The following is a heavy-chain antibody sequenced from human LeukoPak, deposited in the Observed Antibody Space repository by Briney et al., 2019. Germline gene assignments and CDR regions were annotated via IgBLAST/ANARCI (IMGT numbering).Heavy chain of an antibody. J-gene: IGHJ4*02. CDR2: ISGNGRT. V-gene: IGHV3-23*01. D-gene: IGHD2-2*01. CDR3: AKVNWCSASCADA. Sequence: GGSLRLSCAASGFTFSNDDMNWVRQAPGKGLEWVSGISGNGRTYYAGSVKGRFTISRDNSKNTLSLQMNSLRAEDTAVYYCAKVNWCSASCADAWGQGTLVTVSS. CDR1: GFTFSNDD.